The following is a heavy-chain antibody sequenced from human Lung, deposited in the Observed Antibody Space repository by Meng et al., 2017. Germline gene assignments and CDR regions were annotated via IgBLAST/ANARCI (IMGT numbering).Heavy chain of an antibody. CDR3: ARGPTTMAHDFDY. V-gene: IGHV4-34*01. CDR1: GVSFRDYY. CDR2: INHSGST. Sequence: VQLQRWGAGLLKPSDTLPLPCVVSGVSFRDYYWSWIRQPPGKGLEWIGEINHSGSTNYNPSLESRATISVDTSQNNLSLKLSSVTAADSAVYYCARGPTTMAHDFDYWGQGTLVTVSS. J-gene: IGHJ4*02. D-gene: IGHD4-11*01.